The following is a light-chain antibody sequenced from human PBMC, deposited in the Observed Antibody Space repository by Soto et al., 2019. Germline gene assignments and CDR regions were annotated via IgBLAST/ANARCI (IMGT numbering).Light chain of an antibody. CDR1: QSISSW. Sequence: DIQMTQSPSSVSASVGDRVTITCRASQSISSWLAWYQQKPGTVPKLLIYAESSLQSGVPSRFSGSGAGTEFTLTITSLQPEDFGPYYCQQGDSFPITFGQGTRLEIK. J-gene: IGKJ5*01. CDR3: QQGDSFPIT. V-gene: IGKV1-12*01. CDR2: AES.